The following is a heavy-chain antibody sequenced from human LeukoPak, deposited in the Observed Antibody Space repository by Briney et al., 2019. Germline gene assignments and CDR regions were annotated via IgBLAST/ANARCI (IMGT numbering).Heavy chain of an antibody. CDR1: GFTFSNYW. CDR2: INGDGIST. CDR3: ARDVGNFDY. V-gene: IGHV3-74*01. Sequence: GGSLRLSCAASGFTFSNYWMHWVRQAPGKGLVWVSRINGDGISTGYADSVRGRFTVSRDNAKKTLYLQMNSLRAEDTAVYYCARDVGNFDYWGQGTLVTVSS. J-gene: IGHJ4*02.